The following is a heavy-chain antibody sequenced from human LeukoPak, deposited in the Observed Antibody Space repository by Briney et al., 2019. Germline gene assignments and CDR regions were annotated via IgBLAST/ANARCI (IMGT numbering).Heavy chain of an antibody. D-gene: IGHD5-12*01. CDR1: EFSVGSNY. CDR2: IYSGGST. V-gene: IGHV3-66*01. Sequence: GGSLRLSCAASEFSVGSNYMTWVRQAPGKGLEWVSLIYSGGSTYYADSVKGRFTISRDNSKSTLYLQMNSLRAEDTAVYYYARGPSGYHNTGGQGTLVTVSS. CDR3: ARGPSGYHNT. J-gene: IGHJ4*02.